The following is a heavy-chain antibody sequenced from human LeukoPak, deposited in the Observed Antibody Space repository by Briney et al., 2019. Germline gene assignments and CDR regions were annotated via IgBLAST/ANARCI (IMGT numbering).Heavy chain of an antibody. Sequence: PGGSLRLSCAASGFTFSNYAMHWVRQAPGKGLEWVAVISHDGGNKYYADSVRGRFTISRDNSKNTLYLQMNSLRPEDTAVYHCVRTDCTGGSCYPNFDYWGQGTLVTVSS. CDR1: GFTFSNYA. J-gene: IGHJ4*02. V-gene: IGHV3-30*01. CDR3: VRTDCTGGSCYPNFDY. CDR2: ISHDGGNK. D-gene: IGHD2-15*01.